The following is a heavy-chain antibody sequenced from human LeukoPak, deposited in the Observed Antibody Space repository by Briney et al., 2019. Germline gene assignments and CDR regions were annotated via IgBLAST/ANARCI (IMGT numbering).Heavy chain of an antibody. CDR1: GDSISSHY. Sequence: SETLSLTCTVSGDSISSHYWSWIRQPAGKGLEWIGRLYSSESTNFNPSLMSRGTISVDKSKNQFSLKRISVTAADTAVYYCARDGRDNSGYETGAFDIWGQGTMVIVSS. J-gene: IGHJ3*02. V-gene: IGHV4-4*07. CDR3: ARDGRDNSGYETGAFDI. CDR2: LYSSEST. D-gene: IGHD5-12*01.